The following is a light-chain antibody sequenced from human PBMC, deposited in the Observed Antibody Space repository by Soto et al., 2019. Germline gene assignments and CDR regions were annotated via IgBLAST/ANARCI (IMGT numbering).Light chain of an antibody. Sequence: DIQLTQSPSFLSASVGDRVSITCRASQGIKISVAWYQQKPAKVPKLLIYAASTLQTGVSSRFSGSGSGTEFTLTIISLQPEDFATYYCQQLNTYPYTFGQGTKLEI. V-gene: IGKV1-9*01. CDR3: QQLNTYPYT. CDR2: AAS. CDR1: QGIKIS. J-gene: IGKJ2*01.